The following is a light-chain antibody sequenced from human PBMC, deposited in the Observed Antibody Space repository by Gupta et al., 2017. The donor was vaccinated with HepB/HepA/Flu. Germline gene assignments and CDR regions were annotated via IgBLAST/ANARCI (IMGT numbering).Light chain of an antibody. V-gene: IGKV3-20*01. J-gene: IGKJ5*01. Sequence: EIVLTQSPGTLSLSPGERAILSCRTSQSVSNHYLAWYQQNSGQPPRLLVYRTSCRATGIPDRFSGSGSGTEFTLTISRREPEDFAFYYCQHEDNSSVTFGQGSPVDIK. CDR1: QSVSNHY. CDR2: RTS. CDR3: QHEDNSSVT.